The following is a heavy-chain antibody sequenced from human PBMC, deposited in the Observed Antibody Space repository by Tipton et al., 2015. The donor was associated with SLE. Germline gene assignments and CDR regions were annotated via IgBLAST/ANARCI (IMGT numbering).Heavy chain of an antibody. CDR3: ASLAHIVATIDDAFDI. CDR2: IYYSGST. CDR1: GYSISSGHY. Sequence: TLSLTCAVSGYSISSGHYWSWIRQPPGKGLEWIGYIYYSGSTNYNPSLKSRVTISVDTSKNQFSLKLSSVTAADTAVYYCASLAHIVATIDDAFDIWGQGTMVTVSS. J-gene: IGHJ3*02. D-gene: IGHD5-12*01. V-gene: IGHV4-61*01.